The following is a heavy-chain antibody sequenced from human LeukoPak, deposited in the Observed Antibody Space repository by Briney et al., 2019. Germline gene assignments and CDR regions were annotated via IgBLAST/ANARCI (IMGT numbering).Heavy chain of an antibody. CDR3: ATDRATMVRGVMYFDY. J-gene: IGHJ4*02. V-gene: IGHV3-30*03. CDR1: GFTFSSYG. D-gene: IGHD3-10*01. CDR2: ISYDGSNK. Sequence: PGRSLRLSCAASGFTFSSYGMHWVRQAPGKGLEWVAVISYDGSNKYYADSVKGRFTISRDNSKNTLYLQMNSLRAEDTAVYYCATDRATMVRGVMYFDYWGQGTLVTVSS.